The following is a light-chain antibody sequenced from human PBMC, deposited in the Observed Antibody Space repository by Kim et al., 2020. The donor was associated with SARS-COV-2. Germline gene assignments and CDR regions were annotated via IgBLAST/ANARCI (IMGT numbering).Light chain of an antibody. J-gene: IGKJ2*01. CDR1: QSVSSY. CDR3: QQRSNWPVT. Sequence: SLSPAESATLSCMASQSVSSYLAWYQQKPGQAPRLLIYDASTRATGIPARFSGSGPGTDFTLTISSLEPEDFAVYYCQQRSNWPVTFGQGTKLEI. V-gene: IGKV3D-11*02. CDR2: DAS.